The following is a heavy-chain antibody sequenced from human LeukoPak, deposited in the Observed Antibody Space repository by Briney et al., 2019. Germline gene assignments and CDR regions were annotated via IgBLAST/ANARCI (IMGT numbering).Heavy chain of an antibody. CDR3: AKARGATYGTYYFDY. CDR1: GFTFSSYA. CDR2: SGSGGDT. D-gene: IGHD4/OR15-4a*01. J-gene: IGHJ4*02. Sequence: GGSLSLSCAASGFTFSSYAMNWVRQAPGKGLEWVSISGSGGDTYYADSVKGRFTISRDNSKNTLYLQMNSLRAEDTAVYYSAKARGATYGTYYFDYWGQGTLVTVSS. V-gene: IGHV3-23*01.